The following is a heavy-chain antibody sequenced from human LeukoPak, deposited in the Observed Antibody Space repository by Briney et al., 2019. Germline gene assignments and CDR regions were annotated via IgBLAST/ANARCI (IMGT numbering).Heavy chain of an antibody. D-gene: IGHD6-6*01. J-gene: IGHJ4*02. CDR3: ARAQLEYSSSSADY. CDR2: IIPIFGTA. Sequence: GASVKVSCKASGGTFSSYAISWVRQAPGQGLEWMGGIIPIFGTANYAQKFQGRVTITADESTSTAYMELSSLRSEDTAVYYCARAQLEYSSSSADYWGQGTLATVSS. CDR1: GGTFSSYA. V-gene: IGHV1-69*13.